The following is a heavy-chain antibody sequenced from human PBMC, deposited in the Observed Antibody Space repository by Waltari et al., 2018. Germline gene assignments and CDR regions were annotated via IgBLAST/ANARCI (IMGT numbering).Heavy chain of an antibody. Sequence: EVQLVESGGGLVQPGGSLRLSCVGSGFPLNSYWMRWVRQAPGKGLEWVAHIKQDGSEKYYVESVKGRFTISRDNAKNSLYLQMNSLRDEDTALYYCQGGNYVVDYWGQGTLVTVSS. CDR3: QGGNYVVDY. V-gene: IGHV3-7*01. CDR1: GFPLNSYW. D-gene: IGHD3-16*01. CDR2: IKQDGSEK. J-gene: IGHJ4*02.